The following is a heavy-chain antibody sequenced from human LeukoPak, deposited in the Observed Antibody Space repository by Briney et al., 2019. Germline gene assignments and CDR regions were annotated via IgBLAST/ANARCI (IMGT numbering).Heavy chain of an antibody. CDR3: ARVEQWLVNEHNMDV. Sequence: KTSQTLSLTCTVSGGSISSGSYYWSWIRQPAGKGLEWIGRIYTSGSTNYNPSLKSRVTISVDTSKNQFSLKLSSVTAADTAVYYCARVEQWLVNEHNMDVWGKGTTVTVSS. D-gene: IGHD6-19*01. V-gene: IGHV4-61*02. J-gene: IGHJ6*03. CDR1: GGSISSGSYY. CDR2: IYTSGST.